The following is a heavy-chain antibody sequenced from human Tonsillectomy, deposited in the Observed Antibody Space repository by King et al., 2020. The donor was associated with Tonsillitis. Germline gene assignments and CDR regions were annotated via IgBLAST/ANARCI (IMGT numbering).Heavy chain of an antibody. D-gene: IGHD2-15*01. Sequence: QLQESGPGLVKPSETLSLTCTVSGGSISSSSNYWGWIRQPPGKALEWIGSIYYSGSNYYNPSLKSRVTISVDTSKNQFSLKLSSVTAAVTAVYYCARDPRAATPNFHHWGQGTLVTGSS. J-gene: IGHJ1*01. CDR1: GGSISSSSNY. V-gene: IGHV4-39*07. CDR3: ARDPRAATPNFHH. CDR2: IYYSGSN.